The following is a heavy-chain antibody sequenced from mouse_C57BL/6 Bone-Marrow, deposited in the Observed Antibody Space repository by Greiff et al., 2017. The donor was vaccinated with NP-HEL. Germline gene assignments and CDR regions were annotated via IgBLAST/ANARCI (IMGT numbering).Heavy chain of an antibody. V-gene: IGHV1-75*01. D-gene: IGHD2-3*01. J-gene: IGHJ1*03. CDR1: GYTFTDYY. Sequence: VKLMESGPELVKPGASVKISCKASGYTFTDYYINWVKQRPGQGLEWIGWIFPGSGSTYYNEKFKGKATLTVDKSSSTAYMLLSSLTSEDSAVYFCARERWLLSWYFDVWGTGTTVTVSS. CDR2: IFPGSGST. CDR3: ARERWLLSWYFDV.